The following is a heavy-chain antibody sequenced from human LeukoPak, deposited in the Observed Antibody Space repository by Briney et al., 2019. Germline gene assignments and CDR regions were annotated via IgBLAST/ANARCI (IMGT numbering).Heavy chain of an antibody. J-gene: IGHJ4*02. V-gene: IGHV3-9*01. Sequence: GRSLRLSCAASGFTFDDYAMHWVRQAPGKGLEWVSGISWNSGSIGYADSVKGRFTIPRDNAKNSLYLQMNSLRAEDTALYYCAKEMGGGRGELLFGYFDYWGQGTLVTVSS. CDR1: GFTFDDYA. CDR3: AKEMGGGRGELLFGYFDY. CDR2: ISWNSGSI. D-gene: IGHD2-21*02.